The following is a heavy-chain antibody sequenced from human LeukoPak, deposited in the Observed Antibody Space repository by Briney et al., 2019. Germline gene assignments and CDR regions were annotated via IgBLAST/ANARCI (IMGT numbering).Heavy chain of an antibody. CDR2: IHRRSGGT. J-gene: IGHJ4*02. V-gene: IGHV1-2*02. Sequence: ASVKASCQASGDSFTGDYLHWVRQAPGQGPEWVGCIHRRSGGTTYSQKFRGRVAMTIDTSMSTAYMDLSRLTSDDTAMYYCSTAPIPEYYFDSWGQGTLVTVSS. CDR1: GDSFTGDY. CDR3: STAPIPEYYFDS. D-gene: IGHD2-21*01.